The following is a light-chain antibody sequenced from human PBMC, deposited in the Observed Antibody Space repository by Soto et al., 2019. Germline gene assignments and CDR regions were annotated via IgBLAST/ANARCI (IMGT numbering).Light chain of an antibody. CDR1: QSVGSY. J-gene: IGKJ1*01. V-gene: IGKV3-11*01. CDR3: QQCNYWPRT. CDR2: DAS. Sequence: EVVLTQSPATLSLSPGERATLSCRASQSVGSYLAWYQQKPAQPPRLLIYDASNRATGIPARFSGSGSGTDFTLTISSLEPEDFAVYYCQQCNYWPRTFGQGTKVEIK.